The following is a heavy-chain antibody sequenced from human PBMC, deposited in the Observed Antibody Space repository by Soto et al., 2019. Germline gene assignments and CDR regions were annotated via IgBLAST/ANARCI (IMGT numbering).Heavy chain of an antibody. D-gene: IGHD3-22*01. J-gene: IGHJ3*02. CDR1: GFTFSSYG. V-gene: IGHV3-30*18. Sequence: QVQLVESGGGVVQPGRSLRISCAASGFTFSSYGIHWVRQAPGKGLEWVAVVSYDGSHKFYADSVKGRFTISRDNSRNTLYLQMNSLRAEDTAVYYCAKATGDKNYYDSRGYSPDAFDIWGQGTMVTVSS. CDR2: VSYDGSHK. CDR3: AKATGDKNYYDSRGYSPDAFDI.